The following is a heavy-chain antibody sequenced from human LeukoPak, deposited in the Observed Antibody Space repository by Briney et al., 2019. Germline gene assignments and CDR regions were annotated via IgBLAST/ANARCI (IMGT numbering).Heavy chain of an antibody. CDR2: IYHSGST. Sequence: SETLSLTCTVSGYSISSGYYWGWIRQPPGKGLEWIGSIYHSGSTYYNPSLKSRVTISVDTSKNQFSLKLSSVTAADTAVHYCATDSIAVAGSTNADYWGQGTLVTVSS. CDR1: GYSISSGYY. CDR3: ATDSIAVAGSTNADY. D-gene: IGHD6-19*01. V-gene: IGHV4-38-2*02. J-gene: IGHJ4*02.